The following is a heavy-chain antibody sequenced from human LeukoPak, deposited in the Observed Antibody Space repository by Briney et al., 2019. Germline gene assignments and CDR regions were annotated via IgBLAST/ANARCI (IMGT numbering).Heavy chain of an antibody. V-gene: IGHV4-59*01. Sequence: SETLSLTCTVSGGSISDYYWSWIRQPPGKGLEWIGYIYYSGSTNYNPSLKSRVTISVDTSKNQFSLKLSSVTAADTAVYYCASTYYYDSSGYFVYWGQGTLVTVSS. D-gene: IGHD3-22*01. CDR1: GGSISDYY. J-gene: IGHJ4*02. CDR3: ASTYYYDSSGYFVY. CDR2: IYYSGST.